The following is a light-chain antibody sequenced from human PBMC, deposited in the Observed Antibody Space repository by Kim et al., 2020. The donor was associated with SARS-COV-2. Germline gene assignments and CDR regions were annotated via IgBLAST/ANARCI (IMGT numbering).Light chain of an antibody. J-gene: IGKJ4*01. V-gene: IGKV3D-15*01. Sequence: SVSPGERATLFCRASQTVSSKLAWYQQTPGQAPRLLISDASTRATGIPARFSATGSGTDFTLTINSLQSEDSAVYFCQQYDSWVTFGGGTKVDIK. CDR1: QTVSSK. CDR3: QQYDSWVT. CDR2: DAS.